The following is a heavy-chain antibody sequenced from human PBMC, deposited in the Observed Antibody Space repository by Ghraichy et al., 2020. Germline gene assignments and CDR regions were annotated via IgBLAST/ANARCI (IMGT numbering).Heavy chain of an antibody. J-gene: IGHJ4*02. CDR1: GGSISSSSYY. V-gene: IGHV4-39*01. D-gene: IGHD3-10*01. Sequence: ESLNISCTVSGGSISSSSYYWGWIRQPPGKGLEWIGSIYYSGSTYYNPSLKSRVTISVETSKNQFSLKLSSVTAADTAVYYCARRAFREEFDYWGQGTLVTVSS. CDR3: ARRAFREEFDY. CDR2: IYYSGST.